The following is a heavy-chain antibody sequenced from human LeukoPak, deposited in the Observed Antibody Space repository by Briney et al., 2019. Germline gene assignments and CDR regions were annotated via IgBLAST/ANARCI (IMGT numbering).Heavy chain of an antibody. J-gene: IGHJ4*02. CDR3: AKGGPYYDILTGRFDS. V-gene: IGHV3-30*18. CDR1: GFTFSSYG. D-gene: IGHD3-9*01. CDR2: ISYDGSNK. Sequence: PGGSLRLSCAASGFTFSSYGMHWVRQAPGKGLEWVAVISYDGSNKYYADSVKGRFTISRDNSKNTLHLQMNSLRAEDTAVYYCAKGGPYYDILTGRFDSWGQGTLVTVSS.